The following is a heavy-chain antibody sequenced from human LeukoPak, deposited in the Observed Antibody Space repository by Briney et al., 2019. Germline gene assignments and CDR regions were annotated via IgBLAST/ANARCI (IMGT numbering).Heavy chain of an antibody. V-gene: IGHV1-8*01. CDR2: MNPNSGNT. J-gene: IGHJ5*02. CDR3: ARGARIAARRGNWFDP. Sequence: DSVKVSCKASGYTFTSYDINWVRQATGQGLEWMGWMNPNSGNTGYAQKFQGRVTMTRNTSISTAYMELSSLRSEDTAVYYCARGARIAARRGNWFDPWGQGTQVTVSS. CDR1: GYTFTSYD. D-gene: IGHD6-6*01.